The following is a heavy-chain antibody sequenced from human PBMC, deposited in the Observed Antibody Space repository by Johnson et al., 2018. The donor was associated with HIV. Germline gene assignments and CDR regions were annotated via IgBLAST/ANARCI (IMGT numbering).Heavy chain of an antibody. D-gene: IGHD3-22*01. Sequence: VQLVESGGGLVQPGGSLRLSCAASGFTFSSYAMSWVRQAPGKGLKWVSSISGSGGRRYYADSAKGRFTISRDNSENTLYLQMNSLRAEDTAVYYCAKNRHYYDSSGYSDAFDIWGQGTMVTVSS. V-gene: IGHV3-23*04. CDR1: GFTFSSYA. CDR3: AKNRHYYDSSGYSDAFDI. J-gene: IGHJ3*02. CDR2: ISGSGGRR.